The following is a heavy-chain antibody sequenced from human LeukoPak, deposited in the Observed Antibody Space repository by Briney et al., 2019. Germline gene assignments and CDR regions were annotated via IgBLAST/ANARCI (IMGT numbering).Heavy chain of an antibody. V-gene: IGHV3-21*01. Sequence: GGSLRLYCAASGFTFSSYSMNWGRQAPGKGLEWVSSISSSSSYIYYADSVKGRFTISRDNAKNSLYLQMNSLRAEDTAVYYCASSVKGQLVHWFDPWGQGTLVTVSS. J-gene: IGHJ5*02. CDR1: GFTFSSYS. CDR3: ASSVKGQLVHWFDP. CDR2: ISSSSSYI. D-gene: IGHD6-6*01.